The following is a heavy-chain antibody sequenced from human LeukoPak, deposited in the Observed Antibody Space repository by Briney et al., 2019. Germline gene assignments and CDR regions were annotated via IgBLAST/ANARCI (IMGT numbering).Heavy chain of an antibody. CDR3: ARRRDVFSGYLLSRAPHFDF. CDR1: GGSISTSNYY. J-gene: IGHJ4*02. V-gene: IGHV4-39*07. D-gene: IGHD3-3*01. Sequence: SETLSLTCTVSGGSISTSNYYWGWIRQPPGKGLEWIGNIFYSGSTYYSPSLKSRVTISLDTSRNQFSLKLSSVTAADTAVYYCARRRDVFSGYLLSRAPHFDFWGQGTLVTVSS. CDR2: IFYSGST.